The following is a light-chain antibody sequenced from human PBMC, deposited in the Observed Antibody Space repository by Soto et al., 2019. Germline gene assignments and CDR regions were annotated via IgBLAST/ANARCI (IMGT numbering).Light chain of an antibody. CDR3: QQYGNSPST. V-gene: IGKV3-20*01. CDR1: QSVSSNN. CDR2: GAS. J-gene: IGKJ1*01. Sequence: EIVLTQSPGTLSLSPGERATLSCRASQSVSSNNLAWYQQKPGQAPRLLIYGASRRATGIPDRFSGSGSGTDFTLTINRLEPEDFAVYYCQQYGNSPSTFGHGTKVEIX.